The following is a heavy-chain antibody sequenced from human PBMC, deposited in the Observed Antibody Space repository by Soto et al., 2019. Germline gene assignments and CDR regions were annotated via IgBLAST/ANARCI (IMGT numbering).Heavy chain of an antibody. CDR1: GGTFSSYA. V-gene: IGHV1-69*01. CDR2: IIPIFGTE. Sequence: QVQLVQSGAEVKKPGSSVKVSCKASGGTFSSYALSWVRQYPGQGLEWMGGIIPIFGTENYAQKFQGRVTLTADESTSTAYMELSSLRSEATAVYYGAGGGGDSPSYYYYYGMDVCGQGPTVTVSS. CDR3: AGGGGDSPSYYYYYGMDV. J-gene: IGHJ6*02. D-gene: IGHD2-21*02.